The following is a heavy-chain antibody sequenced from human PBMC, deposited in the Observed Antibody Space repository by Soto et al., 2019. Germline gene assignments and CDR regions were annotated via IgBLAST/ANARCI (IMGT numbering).Heavy chain of an antibody. CDR3: ARGILY. CDR2: IFYSGTT. J-gene: IGHJ4*02. D-gene: IGHD5-18*01. CDR1: GGSISSGGYF. V-gene: IGHV4-31*03. Sequence: SETLSLTCTVSGGSISSGGYFWSWIRQPPGKGLEWIGNIFYSGTTYYNPSLKSRVTISVDTSKNQFSLKLSSVTAADTAVYFSARGILYWGQGTLVTVSS.